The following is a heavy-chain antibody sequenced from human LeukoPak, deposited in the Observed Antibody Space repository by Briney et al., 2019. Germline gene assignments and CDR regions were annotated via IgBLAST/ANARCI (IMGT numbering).Heavy chain of an antibody. CDR1: GYSFTSYW. CDR2: IYPGDSDT. V-gene: IGHV5-51*01. Sequence: PGESLKISCKGSGYSFTSYWIGWVRQMPGKGLEWMGIIYPGDSDTRYSPSFQGQVTISADKSISTASLQWSSLKASDSAMYYCARLLAAAGTDAFDIWGQGTMVTVSS. J-gene: IGHJ3*02. CDR3: ARLLAAAGTDAFDI. D-gene: IGHD6-13*01.